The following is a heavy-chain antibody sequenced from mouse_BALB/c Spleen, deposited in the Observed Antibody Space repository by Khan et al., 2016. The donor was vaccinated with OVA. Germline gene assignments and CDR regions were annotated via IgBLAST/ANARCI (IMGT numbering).Heavy chain of an antibody. CDR1: GYTFTDYY. CDR3: ARRNYFGYTFAY. J-gene: IGHJ3*01. CDR2: ISPGSGDT. Sequence: QVQLKQSGAELARPGASVKLSCKASGYTFTDYYINWVKQRTGQGLEWIGEISPGSGDTYYNETFKGTATLTADNSSSTVYMQLSSLTAEASAVYFCARRNYFGYTFAYWGQGTLVTVSA. D-gene: IGHD1-2*01. V-gene: IGHV1-77*01.